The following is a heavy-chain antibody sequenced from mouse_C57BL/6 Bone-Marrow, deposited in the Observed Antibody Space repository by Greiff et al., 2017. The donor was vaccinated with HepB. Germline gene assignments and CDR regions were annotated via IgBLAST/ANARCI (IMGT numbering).Heavy chain of an antibody. Sequence: VQLQESGPGLVQPSQSLSITCTVSGFSLTSYGVHWVRQSPGKGLEWLGVIWSGGSTDYNAAFISRLSISKDNSKSQVFFKMNSLQADDTAIYYCARTPILHYYGSSYGYYAMDYWGQGTSVTVSS. CDR2: IWSGGST. J-gene: IGHJ4*01. V-gene: IGHV2-2*01. CDR3: ARTPILHYYGSSYGYYAMDY. CDR1: GFSLTSYG. D-gene: IGHD1-1*01.